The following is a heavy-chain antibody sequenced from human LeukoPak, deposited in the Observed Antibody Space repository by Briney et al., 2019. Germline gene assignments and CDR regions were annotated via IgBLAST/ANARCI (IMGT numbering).Heavy chain of an antibody. J-gene: IGHJ5*02. CDR3: ARRLAATTFRWFDA. D-gene: IGHD2-15*01. Sequence: PSETLSLTCTVAGGSISSSSYSWGWIRQPPGKGLKWIGSIYYSGSTYYNPSLKSRVTISVDTSKNQFSLKLSSVTAADTAVYYCARRLAATTFRWFDAWGQGTLVTVSS. CDR2: IYYSGST. CDR1: GGSISSSSYS. V-gene: IGHV4-39*01.